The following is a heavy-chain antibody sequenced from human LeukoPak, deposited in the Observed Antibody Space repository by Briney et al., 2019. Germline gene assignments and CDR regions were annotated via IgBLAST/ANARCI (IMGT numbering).Heavy chain of an antibody. J-gene: IGHJ6*03. CDR1: GFTFSSYS. V-gene: IGHV3-21*01. CDR3: ARDGGRLRLGELSLYMDV. CDR2: ISSSSSYI. D-gene: IGHD3-16*02. Sequence: GGSLRLSCAASGFTFSSYSTNWVRQAPGKGLDWVSSISSSSSYIYYADSVKGRFTISRDNAKNSLYLQMNSLRAEDTAVYYCARDGGRLRLGELSLYMDVWGKGTTVTVSS.